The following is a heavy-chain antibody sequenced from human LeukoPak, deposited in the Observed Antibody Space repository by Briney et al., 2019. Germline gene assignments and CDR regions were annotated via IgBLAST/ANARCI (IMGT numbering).Heavy chain of an antibody. CDR3: ARVRGIRGLPGILIGRVSNYYYMDV. CDR2: INSDGSST. V-gene: IGHV3-74*01. D-gene: IGHD3-9*01. CDR1: GFTFSSCW. Sequence: PGGSLRLSCAASGFTFSSCWMHWVRQAPGKGLVWVSRINSDGSSTSYADSVKGRFTISRDNAKNTLYLQMNSLRAEDTAVYYCARVRGIRGLPGILIGRVSNYYYMDVWGKGTTVTISS. J-gene: IGHJ6*03.